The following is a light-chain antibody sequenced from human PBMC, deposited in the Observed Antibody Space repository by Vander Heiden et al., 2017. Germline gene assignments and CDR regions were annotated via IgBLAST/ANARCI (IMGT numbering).Light chain of an antibody. J-gene: IGKJ1*01. CDR2: DAS. V-gene: IGKV1-39*01. CDR1: QAIGTH. Sequence: DIQMTQSPSSLPASVGDRITITGRASQAIGTHANLYRQKPGKVPKPLIHDASTLQFGVPATFRGSGSGTEFTLTISSLQPEDFSTCFCQQSFNSPRTFGQGTKVDIK. CDR3: QQSFNSPRT.